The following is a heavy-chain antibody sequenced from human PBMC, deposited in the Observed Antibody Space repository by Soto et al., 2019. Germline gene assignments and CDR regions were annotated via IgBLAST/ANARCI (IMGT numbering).Heavy chain of an antibody. J-gene: IGHJ4*02. Sequence: GGSLRLSCAASGFTFSSYVMHWVRQAPGKGLEWVAVISYDGSNKYYADSVKGRFTISRDNSKNTLYLQMNSLRAEDTAVYYCAKGSSSTDYWGQGTLVTVSS. D-gene: IGHD6-6*01. CDR1: GFTFSSYV. CDR3: AKGSSSTDY. CDR2: ISYDGSNK. V-gene: IGHV3-30*18.